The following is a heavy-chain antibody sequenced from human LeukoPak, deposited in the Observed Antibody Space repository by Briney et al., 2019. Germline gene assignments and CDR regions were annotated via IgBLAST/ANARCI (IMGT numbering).Heavy chain of an antibody. Sequence: PGGSLRLSCAASGFTFSNYGMHWVRQAPGKGLEWVAVVTYDGYNKYYAESVKGRYTISRDNSKSTVYLEMSSLRADDTAMYFCARDVGLRYFFDAWGQGTLVTVSS. CDR3: ARDVGLRYFFDA. D-gene: IGHD1-26*01. J-gene: IGHJ4*02. V-gene: IGHV3-33*01. CDR2: VTYDGYNK. CDR1: GFTFSNYG.